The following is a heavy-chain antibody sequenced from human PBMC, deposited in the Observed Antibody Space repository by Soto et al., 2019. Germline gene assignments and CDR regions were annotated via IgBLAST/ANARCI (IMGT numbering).Heavy chain of an antibody. CDR2: IYYSGST. D-gene: IGHD1-1*01. CDR1: GGSIGSYY. Sequence: SETLSLTCTVSGGSIGSYYWSWIRQPPGKGLEWIGYIYYSGSTNYNPSLKSRVTISVDTSKNQFSLKLSSVTAADTAVHYCARGVRTGTAPTNNWFDPWGQGTKVTVSS. V-gene: IGHV4-59*01. J-gene: IGHJ5*02. CDR3: ARGVRTGTAPTNNWFDP.